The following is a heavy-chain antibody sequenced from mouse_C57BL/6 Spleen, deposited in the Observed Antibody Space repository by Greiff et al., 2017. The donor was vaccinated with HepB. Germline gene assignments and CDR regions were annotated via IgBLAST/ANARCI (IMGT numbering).Heavy chain of an antibody. Sequence: DVKLVESGGGLVKPGGSLKLSCAASGFTFSSYAMSWVRQTPEKRLEWVATISDGGSCTYYPDNVKGRFTISRDNAKNNLYLQMSHLKSEDTAMYYCARDPLYYYGSSHYYAMDYWGQGTSVTVSS. CDR3: ARDPLYYYGSSHYYAMDY. V-gene: IGHV5-4*01. CDR1: GFTFSSYA. CDR2: ISDGGSCT. J-gene: IGHJ4*01. D-gene: IGHD1-1*01.